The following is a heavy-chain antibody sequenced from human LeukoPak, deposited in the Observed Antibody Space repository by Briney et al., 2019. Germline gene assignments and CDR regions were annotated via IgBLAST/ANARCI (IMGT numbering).Heavy chain of an antibody. CDR2: ISGSGGST. V-gene: IGHV3-23*01. CDR3: AKIVTPGCSGGSCPDRDI. J-gene: IGHJ3*02. Sequence: PGGSLRLSCAASGFTFSSYSMNWVRQAPGKGLEWVSAISGSGGSTYYADSVKGRFTISRDNSKNTLYLQMNSLRAEDTAVYYCAKIVTPGCSGGSCPDRDIWGQGTMVTVSS. D-gene: IGHD2-15*01. CDR1: GFTFSSYS.